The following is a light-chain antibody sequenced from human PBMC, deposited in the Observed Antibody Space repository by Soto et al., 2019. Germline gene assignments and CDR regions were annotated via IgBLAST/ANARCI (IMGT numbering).Light chain of an antibody. CDR2: DFT. Sequence: QSVLTQPASVSGSPGQSVTISCAGASRDVTDSDSVSWYQQRPGEAPELKILDFTYRPSGVSDRFSGSLSADTSSLTISGLQGEDEGDYYCVSYTDTGTDVFGPGTKITVL. CDR1: SRDVTDSDS. V-gene: IGLV2-14*03. CDR3: VSYTDTGTDV. J-gene: IGLJ1*01.